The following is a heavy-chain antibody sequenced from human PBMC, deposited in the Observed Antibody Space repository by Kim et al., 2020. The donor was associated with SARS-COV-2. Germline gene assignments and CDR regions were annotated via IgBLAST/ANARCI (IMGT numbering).Heavy chain of an antibody. CDR1: GFTFSSYG. V-gene: IGHV3-30*18. CDR3: AKDGSGSYFFEYYYYGM. Sequence: GGSLRLSCAASGFTFSSYGMHWVRQAPGKGLEWVAVISYDGSNKYYADSVKGRFTISRDNSKNTLYLQMNSLRAEDTAVYYCAKDGSGSYFFEYYYYGM. CDR2: ISYDGSNK. J-gene: IGHJ6*01. D-gene: IGHD3-10*01.